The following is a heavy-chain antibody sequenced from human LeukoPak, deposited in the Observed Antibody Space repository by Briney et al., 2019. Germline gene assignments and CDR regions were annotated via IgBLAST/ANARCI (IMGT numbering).Heavy chain of an antibody. CDR2: IHHSGST. CDR1: GYSISSGYY. Sequence: SETLSLTCTVSGYSISSGYYWGWIRQPPGKGLEWIGSIHHSGSTNYNPSLKSRVTISLDTSKNQFSLKLSSVTAADTALYYCARAYGGNSQYFQHWGQGTLVTVSS. V-gene: IGHV4-38-2*02. J-gene: IGHJ1*01. D-gene: IGHD4-23*01. CDR3: ARAYGGNSQYFQH.